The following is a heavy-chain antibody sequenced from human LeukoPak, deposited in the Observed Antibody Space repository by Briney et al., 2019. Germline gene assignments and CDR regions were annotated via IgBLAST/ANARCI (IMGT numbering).Heavy chain of an antibody. D-gene: IGHD5-24*01. Sequence: PSETLSLTCTVSGGSISSYNWSWIRQPPGKGLEWIGYIYYSGSTNYNPSLKSRVTISVDTSKNQFSLKLSSVTAADTAVYYCARAGWQEETFDYWGQGTLVTVSS. CDR1: GGSISSYN. V-gene: IGHV4-59*01. CDR3: ARAGWQEETFDY. J-gene: IGHJ4*02. CDR2: IYYSGST.